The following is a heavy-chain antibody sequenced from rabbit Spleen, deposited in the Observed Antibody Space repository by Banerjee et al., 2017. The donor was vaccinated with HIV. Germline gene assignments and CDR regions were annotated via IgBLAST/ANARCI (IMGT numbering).Heavy chain of an antibody. D-gene: IGHD7-1*01. CDR2: IYTGVSGIT. CDR1: GFDFSSNA. V-gene: IGHV1S40*01. CDR3: ARALNNFGYTGVTNSGL. J-gene: IGHJ4*01. Sequence: QSLEESGGDLVKPGASLTLTCKASGFDFSSNAMCWVRQATGKGLQWIGCIYTGVSGITYYASWAKGRFTISKTSSTVDLKMTSLTAADTATYFCARALNNFGYTGVTNSGLWGPGTLVTVS.